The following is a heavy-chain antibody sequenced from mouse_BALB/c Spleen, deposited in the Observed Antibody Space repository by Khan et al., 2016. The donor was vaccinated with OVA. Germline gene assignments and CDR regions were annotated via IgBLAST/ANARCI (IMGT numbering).Heavy chain of an antibody. CDR2: INPSNGYT. J-gene: IGHJ3*01. D-gene: IGHD2-14*01. CDR3: VRDGAYHRNDGWFAY. V-gene: IGHV1-4*01. Sequence: LEVSGAELARPGASVKMSCKASGYTFTSYTIHWIKKRPGQGLEWIGYINPSNGYTNYNQKFKDKATLTTDKSSTTAYLQLSSLTSDDSAVYNCVRDGAYHRNDGWFAYWSQGTLVTVSA. CDR1: GYTFTSYT.